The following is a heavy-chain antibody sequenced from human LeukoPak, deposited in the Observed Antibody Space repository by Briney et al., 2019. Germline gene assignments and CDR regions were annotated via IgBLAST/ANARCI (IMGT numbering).Heavy chain of an antibody. CDR2: IWCDGSNQ. CDR1: GLTFRTYG. J-gene: IGHJ4*02. CDR3: ATPYNYSFDN. V-gene: IGHV3-30*02. Sequence: PGGSMRLSCAASGLTFRTYGMHWVRQAPGKGLEWVAFIWCDGSNQYYADSVKGRFTISRDNSKNTLYLQMNSLRAEDTAVYYCATPYNYSFDNWGQGTLVTVSS. D-gene: IGHD3-22*01.